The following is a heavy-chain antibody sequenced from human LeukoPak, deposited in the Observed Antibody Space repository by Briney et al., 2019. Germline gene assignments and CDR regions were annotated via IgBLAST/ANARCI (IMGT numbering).Heavy chain of an antibody. V-gene: IGHV3-11*01. D-gene: IGHD3-10*01. CDR2: ISSSGTTI. CDR1: GFTFSDYE. J-gene: IGHJ4*02. Sequence: SLRLSCAASGFTFSDYEMSWIRQPPGKGLEWVSYISSSGTTIYYADSVRGRFTVSRDNAKNSLYLQMDSLSAEDTAVYYCASLRGVNRWGQGTLVTVSS. CDR3: ASLRGVNR.